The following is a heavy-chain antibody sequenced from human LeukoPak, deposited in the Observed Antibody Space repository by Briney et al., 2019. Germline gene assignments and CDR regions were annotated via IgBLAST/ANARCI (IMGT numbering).Heavy chain of an antibody. V-gene: IGHV1-46*01. Sequence: GASVKVSCKASGYTFTSYYMHWVRQAPGQGLEWMGIINPSGGSTSYAQKFQGRVTMTRDTSTSTVYMELSSLRSEDTAVYYCARESAPMGGSYYFDYWGQGTLFTVSS. D-gene: IGHD1-26*01. J-gene: IGHJ4*02. CDR3: ARESAPMGGSYYFDY. CDR2: INPSGGST. CDR1: GYTFTSYY.